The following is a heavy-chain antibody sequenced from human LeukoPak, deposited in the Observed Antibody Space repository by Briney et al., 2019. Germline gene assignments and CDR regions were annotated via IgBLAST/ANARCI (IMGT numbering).Heavy chain of an antibody. D-gene: IGHD5-18*01. Sequence: GGSLRLSCEASGFTFSSYEMNWVRQAPGKGLEWVSYISSSGKTIYYADSTKGRFTVFRDNAKNSLYLQMNSLRAEDTAVYYCARDSGDTASFDYWGQGTLVTVSS. CDR2: ISSSGKTI. V-gene: IGHV3-48*03. J-gene: IGHJ4*02. CDR3: ARDSGDTASFDY. CDR1: GFTFSSYE.